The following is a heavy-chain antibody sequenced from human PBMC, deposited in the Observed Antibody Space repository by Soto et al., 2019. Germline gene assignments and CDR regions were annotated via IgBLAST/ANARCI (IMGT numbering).Heavy chain of an antibody. D-gene: IGHD1-1*01. Sequence: DVQLVESGGGLIQPGESLRLSCAAFGLTISGKKYVAWVRQAPGKGLEWVSALYDVDGSFYADSVTGRFTTSSDSSKTTVYLQMNDLRPAYTAVYYCATWHEREHAFDVWGQGTTVTISS. CDR3: ATWHEREHAFDV. V-gene: IGHV3-53*01. CDR1: GLTISGKKY. J-gene: IGHJ3*01. CDR2: LYDVDGS.